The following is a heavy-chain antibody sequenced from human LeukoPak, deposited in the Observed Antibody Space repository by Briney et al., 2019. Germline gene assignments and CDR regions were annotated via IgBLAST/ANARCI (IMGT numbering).Heavy chain of an antibody. Sequence: PGGSLRLSCAASGFTFSSYWMSWVRQAPGKGLEWVANIKQEGSEKYYVDSVKGRFTISRDNAKNSLYLQMNSLRAEDTAVYYCARNHDFWRYYFDYWGQGTLVTVSS. D-gene: IGHD3-3*01. CDR2: IKQEGSEK. CDR1: GFTFSSYW. CDR3: ARNHDFWRYYFDY. V-gene: IGHV3-7*01. J-gene: IGHJ4*02.